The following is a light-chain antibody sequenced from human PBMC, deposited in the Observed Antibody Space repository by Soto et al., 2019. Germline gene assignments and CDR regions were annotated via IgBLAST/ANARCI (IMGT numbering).Light chain of an antibody. V-gene: IGLV4-69*01. CDR3: QTWGTGIRV. Sequence: QLVLTQSPSASASPGASVKLTCTLSSGHSSFAIAWHQQQPEKGPRYLMKVNSDGSHRRGDGIPDRFSGSSSGAERYLTISSLQSEDEADYYCQTWGTGIRVFGGGTQLTVL. CDR1: SGHSSFA. CDR2: VNSDGSH. J-gene: IGLJ3*02.